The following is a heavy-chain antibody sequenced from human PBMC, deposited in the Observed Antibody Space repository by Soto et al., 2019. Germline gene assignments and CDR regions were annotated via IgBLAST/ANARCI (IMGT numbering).Heavy chain of an antibody. CDR2: VYWDDDK. J-gene: IGHJ4*02. CDR3: AHRLETPCDFNY. Sequence: QITLKESGPTLVKPTQTLTLTCTFSGFSLSTSAVGVGWIRQPPGKALEWLALVYWDDDKRYSPSLKTRLTITKDTSNNQVVLTMNTMDPVDTATYYCAHRLETPCDFNYWGQGTLVTVSS. V-gene: IGHV2-5*02. CDR1: GFSLSTSAVG.